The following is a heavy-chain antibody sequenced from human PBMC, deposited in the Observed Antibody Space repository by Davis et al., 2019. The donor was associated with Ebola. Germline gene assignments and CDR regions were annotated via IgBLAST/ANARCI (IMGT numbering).Heavy chain of an antibody. D-gene: IGHD3-3*01. CDR2: MNPNSGNT. CDR1: GYTFTSYD. V-gene: IGHV1-8*03. Sequence: ASVKVSCKASGYTFTSYDINWVRQATGQGLEWMGWMNPNSGNTGYAQKFQGRVTITRNISISTAYMELSSLRSEDTAVYYCARDPTHTIFGVPKSRANWFDPWGQGTLVTVSS. CDR3: ARDPTHTIFGVPKSRANWFDP. J-gene: IGHJ5*02.